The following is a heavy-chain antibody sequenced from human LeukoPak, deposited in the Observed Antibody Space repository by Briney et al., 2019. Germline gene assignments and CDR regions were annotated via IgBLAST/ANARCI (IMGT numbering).Heavy chain of an antibody. CDR2: MIPIFGTA. CDR1: GGTFSSYA. V-gene: IGHV1-69*05. D-gene: IGHD6-6*01. J-gene: IGHJ6*03. CDR3: ARIAARDYYYYYYMDV. Sequence: ASVKVSCKASGGTFSSYAISWVRQAPGQGLESMGGMIPIFGTANYAQKFQGRVTITTDESTSTAYMELSSLRSEDTAVYYCARIAARDYYYYYYMDVWGKGTTVTVSS.